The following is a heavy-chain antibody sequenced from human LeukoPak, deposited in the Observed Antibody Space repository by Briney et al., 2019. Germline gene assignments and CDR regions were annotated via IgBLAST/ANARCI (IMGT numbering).Heavy chain of an antibody. CDR1: GDSISKYF. D-gene: IGHD4-11*01. Sequence: SETLSLTCTVSGDSISKYFWSWIRQSPGKGLEGIGYMYNGGSTIYNPSLKSRVTISTDTSKNQFSLRLDSVTAADTAVYYCARVEKAVTGILDSWGQGTHVTVSS. V-gene: IGHV4-59*01. CDR2: MYNGGST. J-gene: IGHJ4*02. CDR3: ARVEKAVTGILDS.